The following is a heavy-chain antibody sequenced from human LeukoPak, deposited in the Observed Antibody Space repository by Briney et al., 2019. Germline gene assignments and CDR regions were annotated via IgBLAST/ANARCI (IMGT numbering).Heavy chain of an antibody. CDR1: GFTFSSYA. CDR3: AREPNYGFRSNFDY. J-gene: IGHJ4*02. Sequence: PGGSLRLSCAASGFTFSSYAMHWVRQAPGKGLEWVAVISYDGSNKYYADSVKGRFTISRDNSKNTLYLQMNSLRAEDTAVYYCAREPNYGFRSNFDYWGQGTLVTVSS. CDR2: ISYDGSNK. V-gene: IGHV3-30-3*01. D-gene: IGHD3-10*01.